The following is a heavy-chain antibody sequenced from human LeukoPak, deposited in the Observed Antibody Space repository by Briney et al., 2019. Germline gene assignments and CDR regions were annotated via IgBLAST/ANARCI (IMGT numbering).Heavy chain of an antibody. CDR3: WRKLSRGWYAPYKPNDVLDV. Sequence: SETLSLTCTVSGGSISSYYWSWIRQPAGKGLEWIGRIYTSGSTNYNPSLKSRVTMSVDTSKNQFSLKLSSVTAADTAVYYCWRKLSRGWYAPYKPNDVLDVWNQGSMVTVS. V-gene: IGHV4-4*07. D-gene: IGHD6-19*01. CDR1: GGSISSYY. CDR2: IYTSGST. J-gene: IGHJ3*01.